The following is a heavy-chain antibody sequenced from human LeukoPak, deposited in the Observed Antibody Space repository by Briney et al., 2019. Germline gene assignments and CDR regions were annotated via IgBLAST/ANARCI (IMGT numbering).Heavy chain of an antibody. D-gene: IGHD6-13*01. CDR2: ISGSGGST. Sequence: PGGSLRLSCAASGSTFSSYAMHWVRQAPGKGLEWVSAISGSGGSTYYADSVKGRFTISRDNSKNTLYLQMNSLRAEDTAVYYCAKVPALRYSSSWLLDYWGQGTLVTVSS. CDR3: AKVPALRYSSSWLLDY. J-gene: IGHJ4*02. CDR1: GSTFSSYA. V-gene: IGHV3-23*01.